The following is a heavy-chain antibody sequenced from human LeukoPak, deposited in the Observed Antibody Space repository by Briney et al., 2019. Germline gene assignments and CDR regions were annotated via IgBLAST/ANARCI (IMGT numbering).Heavy chain of an antibody. Sequence: GASVKVSCKVSGYTLTELSMHWVRQAPGKGLEWMGGFDPEDGEAIYAQKFQGRVTMTEDTSTDTAYMELSSLRSEDTAVYYCATERTLAYCGGDCPDAFDIWGQGTMVTVSS. CDR3: ATERTLAYCGGDCPDAFDI. D-gene: IGHD2-21*01. J-gene: IGHJ3*02. V-gene: IGHV1-24*01. CDR2: FDPEDGEA. CDR1: GYTLTELS.